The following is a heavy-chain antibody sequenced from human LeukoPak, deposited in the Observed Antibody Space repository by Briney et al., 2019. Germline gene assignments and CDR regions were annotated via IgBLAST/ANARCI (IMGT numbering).Heavy chain of an antibody. V-gene: IGHV1-8*01. D-gene: IGHD2-15*01. CDR1: GYTFTSYD. CDR2: MNPNSGNT. Sequence: GASVKVSCKASGYTFTSYDINWVRQATGQGLEWMGWMNPNSGNTGYAQKFQGRVTMTRNTSISTAYMELSSLRSEDTAVYYCASDRPYCSGGSCRVGAFDIWGQGTMVTVSS. CDR3: ASDRPYCSGGSCRVGAFDI. J-gene: IGHJ3*02.